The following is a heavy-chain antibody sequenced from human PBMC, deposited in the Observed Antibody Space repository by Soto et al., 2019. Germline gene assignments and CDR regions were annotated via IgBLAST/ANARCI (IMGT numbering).Heavy chain of an antibody. CDR1: GVSVTSDNW. J-gene: IGHJ3*02. CDR3: TKNGWYSTDI. V-gene: IGHV4-4*02. Sequence: SETLSLACTVSGVSVTSDNWWSWVRQSPGKGLEWIGEIFHSVNTNYNPSLKSRATISVDKSKNQFSLTLTSVTAADTAIYYCTKNGWYSTDIWGQGTMVTV. D-gene: IGHD6-19*01. CDR2: IFHSVNT.